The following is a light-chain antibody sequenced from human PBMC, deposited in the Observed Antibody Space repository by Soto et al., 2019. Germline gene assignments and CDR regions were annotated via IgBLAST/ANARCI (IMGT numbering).Light chain of an antibody. CDR2: EGS. V-gene: IGLV2-23*01. CDR3: CSYAGSSTLL. Sequence: QSALTQPASVSGSPGQSITISCTGTSSDVGGYNLVSWYQQHPGKTPKLMIYEGSKRPSGVSNCFSGSKSGNTASLTISGLQAEDEADYYCCSYAGSSTLLFGGGTKLTVL. J-gene: IGLJ2*01. CDR1: SSDVGGYNL.